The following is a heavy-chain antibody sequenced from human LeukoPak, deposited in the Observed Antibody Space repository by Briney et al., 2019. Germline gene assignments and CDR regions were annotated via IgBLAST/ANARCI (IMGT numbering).Heavy chain of an antibody. Sequence: GGSLRLSCAASGFAFSSYEMNWVRQAPGKGLEWVSYISSSGSTIYYADSVKGRFTISRDNAKNSLYLQMNRLRAEDTAVYYCARGGYSYEPDAFDIWGQGTMVTVSS. CDR2: ISSSGSTI. J-gene: IGHJ3*02. D-gene: IGHD5-18*01. CDR1: GFAFSSYE. V-gene: IGHV3-48*03. CDR3: ARGGYSYEPDAFDI.